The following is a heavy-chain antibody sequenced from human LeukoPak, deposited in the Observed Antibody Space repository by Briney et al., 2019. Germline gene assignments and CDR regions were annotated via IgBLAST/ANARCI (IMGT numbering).Heavy chain of an antibody. CDR1: GGTFSSYA. D-gene: IGHD3-3*01. CDR3: ASGGYYSYGLGGFELPYDY. J-gene: IGHJ4*02. CDR2: IIPILGIA. Sequence: GASVKVSCKASGGTFSSYAISWVRQAPGQGLEWMGRIIPILGIANYAQKFQGRVTITADKSTSTAYMELSSLRSEDTAVYYCASGGYYSYGLGGFELPYDYWGQGTLVTVSS. V-gene: IGHV1-69*04.